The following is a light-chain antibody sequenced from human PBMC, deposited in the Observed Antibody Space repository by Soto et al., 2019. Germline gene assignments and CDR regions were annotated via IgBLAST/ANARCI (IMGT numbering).Light chain of an antibody. CDR3: KQYYSRPPWT. J-gene: IGKJ1*01. V-gene: IGKV4-1*01. CDR1: QSVLYSSSNRNY. CDR2: WAS. Sequence: DIVMTQSPDSLAVSLGERATINCKSSQSVLYSSSNRNYLAWYQQKPGQPPKLLIYWASTRESGVPDRFSGSGSGTDFTPTISSLQADDVAVYYCKQYYSRPPWTFGQGNKVDIK.